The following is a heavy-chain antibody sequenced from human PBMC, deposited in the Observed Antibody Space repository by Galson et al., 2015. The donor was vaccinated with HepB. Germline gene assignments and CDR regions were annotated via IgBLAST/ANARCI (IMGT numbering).Heavy chain of an antibody. Sequence: SVKVSCKASGYTFTTYAMNWVRQAPGQRLEWMGWINTNTGDPTYAQGFTGRFVFSLDTSVSTAYLQISSLKAEDTAVYYCARPYLVPYCGADCYPSFDYWGQGTLVTVSS. V-gene: IGHV7-4-1*02. CDR3: ARPYLVPYCGADCYPSFDY. CDR2: INTNTGDP. D-gene: IGHD2-21*02. CDR1: GYTFTTYA. J-gene: IGHJ4*02.